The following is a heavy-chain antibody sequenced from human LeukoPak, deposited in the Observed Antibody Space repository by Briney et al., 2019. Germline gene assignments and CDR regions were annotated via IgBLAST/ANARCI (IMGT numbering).Heavy chain of an antibody. CDR3: ARGQRAHVDCYYMDV. CDR1: GFTFSTYS. Sequence: GGSLRLSCATSGFTFSTYSMNWVRQAPGKGLEWVSSISSSSIYIYYADSVKGRFTISRDNSKNTLYLQMNSLRADDTAVFFCARGQRAHVDCYYMDVWGKGTTVTVSS. V-gene: IGHV3-21*01. CDR2: ISSSSIYI. J-gene: IGHJ6*03. D-gene: IGHD2-15*01.